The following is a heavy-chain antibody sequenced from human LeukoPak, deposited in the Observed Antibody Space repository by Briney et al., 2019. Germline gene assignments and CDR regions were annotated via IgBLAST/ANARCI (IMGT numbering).Heavy chain of an antibody. CDR1: GFTFTSCA. J-gene: IGHJ4*02. CDR2: IVVGSGNT. CDR3: AAYYYDSSGYYREFDY. Sequence: ASVKVSCKASGFTFTSCAMQWMRQARGQRHEWIGWIVVGSGNTNYAQKFQERVTITRDMSTSTAYMELSSLRSEDTAVYYCAAYYYDSSGYYREFDYWGQGTLVTVSS. V-gene: IGHV1-58*02. D-gene: IGHD3-22*01.